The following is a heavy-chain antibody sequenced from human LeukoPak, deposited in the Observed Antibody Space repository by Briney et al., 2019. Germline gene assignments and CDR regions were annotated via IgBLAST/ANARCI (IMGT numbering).Heavy chain of an antibody. D-gene: IGHD3-9*01. CDR1: GFTFSSYA. V-gene: IGHV3-23*01. J-gene: IGHJ4*02. CDR2: ISGSGGIT. CDR3: AKGYYDILTGLQY. Sequence: GGSLRFSCAASGFTFSSYATNWVRQAPGRGLEWVTTISGSGGITYYADSVKGRFTISRDNSKNTLYLQMSSLRAEDTAVYFCAKGYYDILTGLQYWGQGTLVTVSS.